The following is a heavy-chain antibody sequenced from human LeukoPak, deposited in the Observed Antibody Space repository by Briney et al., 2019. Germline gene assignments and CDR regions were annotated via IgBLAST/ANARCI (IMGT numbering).Heavy chain of an antibody. CDR3: AKDYMIWGVNNFEY. V-gene: IGHV3-23*01. D-gene: IGHD3-10*01. CDR2: ISGSGDNT. J-gene: IGHJ4*02. Sequence: GGSLRLSCAASGFTFSSYPMSWVRQAPGKGLEWVSSISGSGDNTYYADSVKGRFTISRDNSKNTLYLQFNRLRDEDTAVYYCAKDYMIWGVNNFEYWGQGTQVAVSS. CDR1: GFTFSSYP.